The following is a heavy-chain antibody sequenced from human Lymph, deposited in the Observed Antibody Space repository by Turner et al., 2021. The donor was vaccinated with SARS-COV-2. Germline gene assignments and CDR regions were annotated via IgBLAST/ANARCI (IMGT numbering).Heavy chain of an antibody. CDR3: ARDMGGYTDY. V-gene: IGHV3-30-3*01. CDR2: ISYDGSNK. Sequence: QVQLLESGGGVVQPGRSLRLSCAASGFSFSSYAMYWVRQAPGKGLEWVALISYDGSNKYYADSVKGRSTISRDNSKNTLYLQMNSLRAEDTAVYYCARDMGGYTDYWGQGTLVTVSS. J-gene: IGHJ4*02. CDR1: GFSFSSYA. D-gene: IGHD5-12*01.